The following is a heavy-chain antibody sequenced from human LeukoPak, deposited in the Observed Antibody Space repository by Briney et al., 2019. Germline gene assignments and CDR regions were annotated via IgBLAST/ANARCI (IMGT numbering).Heavy chain of an antibody. Sequence: PSETLSLTCAVYGGSFSGYYWSWIRQPPGKGLEWIGEMNHSGSTNYNPSLKSRVTISVDTSKNQFSLKLSSVTAADTAVYYCARGSGGYDYVWGSPTGRWFDYWGQGTLVTVSS. V-gene: IGHV4-34*01. CDR3: ARGSGGYDYVWGSPTGRWFDY. D-gene: IGHD3-16*01. CDR1: GGSFSGYY. CDR2: MNHSGST. J-gene: IGHJ4*02.